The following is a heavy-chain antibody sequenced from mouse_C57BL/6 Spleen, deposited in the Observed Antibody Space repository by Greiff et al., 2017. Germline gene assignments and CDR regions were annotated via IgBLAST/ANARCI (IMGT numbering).Heavy chain of an antibody. D-gene: IGHD1-1*01. V-gene: IGHV14-3*01. CDR3: ARIYYYGSSFYYAMDY. J-gene: IGHJ4*01. CDR2: IDPANGNT. Sequence: EVKLVESVAELVRPGASVKLSCTASGFNIKNTYMHWVKQRPEQGLEWIGRIDPANGNTKYAPKFQGKATITADTSSNTAYLQLSSLTSEDTAIYYCARIYYYGSSFYYAMDYWGQGTSVTVSS. CDR1: GFNIKNTY.